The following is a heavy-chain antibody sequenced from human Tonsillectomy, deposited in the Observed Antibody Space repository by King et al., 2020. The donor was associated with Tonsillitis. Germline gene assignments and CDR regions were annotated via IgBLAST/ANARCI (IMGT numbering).Heavy chain of an antibody. CDR2: ISDSSDHI. CDR3: ARDTHPLGAVGYNRY. Sequence: DVQLVESGGGLVKPGGSLRLSCVASGFTFSGYSMNWVRQAPGKGLEWVSYISDSSDHIYYADSLKGRFTIPRDNAKNSLYLQMNSLRAEDTAVYYCARDTHPLGAVGYNRYWGQGTLVTVSS. D-gene: IGHD5-24*01. J-gene: IGHJ4*02. V-gene: IGHV3-21*01. CDR1: GFTFSGYS.